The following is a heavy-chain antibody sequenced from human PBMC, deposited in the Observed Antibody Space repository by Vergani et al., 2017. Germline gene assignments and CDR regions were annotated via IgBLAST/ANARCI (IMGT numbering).Heavy chain of an antibody. J-gene: IGHJ4*02. CDR2: ISSSGSTI. D-gene: IGHD3-3*01. V-gene: IGHV3-48*03. CDR1: GFTFSSYE. Sequence: EVQLVESGGGLVQTGGSLRLSCAASGFTFSSYEMNWVRQAPGKGLEWVSYISSSGSTIYYADSVKGRFTISRDNAKNSLYLQMNSLRAEDTAVYYCARVHYDFWSGDPYWGQGTLVTVSS. CDR3: ARVHYDFWSGDPY.